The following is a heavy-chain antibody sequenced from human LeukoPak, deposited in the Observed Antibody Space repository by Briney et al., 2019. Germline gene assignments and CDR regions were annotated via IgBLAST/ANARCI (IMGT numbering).Heavy chain of an antibody. J-gene: IGHJ6*03. CDR3: ARNGDYWYYYYYMDV. CDR1: GFTFSSYW. CDR2: INSDGSST. V-gene: IGHV3-74*01. Sequence: GGSLRLSCAASGFTFSSYWMHWVRQAPGKGLVWVSRINSDGSSTSYADSVKGRFTISRDNAKNTLYLQMNSLRAEDTAVYYCARNGDYWYYYYYMDVWGKGTTVTVSS. D-gene: IGHD4-17*01.